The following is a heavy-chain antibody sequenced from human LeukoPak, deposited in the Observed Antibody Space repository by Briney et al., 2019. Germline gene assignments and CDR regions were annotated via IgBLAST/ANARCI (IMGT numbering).Heavy chain of an antibody. Sequence: PSETLSLTCTVSGGSISSYYWNWIRQPPGKGLEWIGYIYTSGSTNYNPSLKSRITISVDTSKNQFSLKLTSVTAADTALYYCATGRPRQTIDYWGQGTLVTVSS. D-gene: IGHD4-11*01. CDR3: ATGRPRQTIDY. J-gene: IGHJ4*02. CDR1: GGSISSYY. CDR2: IYTSGST. V-gene: IGHV4-4*09.